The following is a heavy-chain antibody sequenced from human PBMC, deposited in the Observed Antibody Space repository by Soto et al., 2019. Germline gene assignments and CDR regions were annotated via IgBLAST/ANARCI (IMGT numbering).Heavy chain of an antibody. V-gene: IGHV3-21*01. CDR1: GFTFSSYS. Sequence: GGSLRLSCAASGFTFSSYSMNWVRQAPGKGLEWVSSISSSSSYIYYADSVKGRFTISRDNAKNSLYLQMNSLRAEDTAVYYCARGVLVYYDFWSGLGRFDYWGQGTLVTVSS. J-gene: IGHJ4*02. D-gene: IGHD3-3*01. CDR2: ISSSSSYI. CDR3: ARGVLVYYDFWSGLGRFDY.